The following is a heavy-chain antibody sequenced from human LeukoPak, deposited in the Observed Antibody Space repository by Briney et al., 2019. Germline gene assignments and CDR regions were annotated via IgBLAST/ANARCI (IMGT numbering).Heavy chain of an antibody. CDR2: ISWNSGSI. CDR3: ASTLRFLEWSPHNNYYYGMDV. Sequence: GGFLRLSCAGSGFIFNNYAMHWVRHPPGKGLEWVSGISWNSGSIDYADSVKGRFTISRDNAKNSLYLQMNSLRAEDTAVYYCASTLRFLEWSPHNNYYYGMDVWGQGTTVTVSS. J-gene: IGHJ6*02. D-gene: IGHD3-3*01. CDR1: GFIFNNYA. V-gene: IGHV3-9*01.